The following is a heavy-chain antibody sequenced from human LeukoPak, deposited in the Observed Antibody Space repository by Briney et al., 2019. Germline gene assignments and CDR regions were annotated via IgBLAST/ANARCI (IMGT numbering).Heavy chain of an antibody. CDR2: INPRGGST. CDR1: GYTFTSYY. Sequence: ASVKVSCKASGYTFTSYYMHWVRQAPGQGLEWMGMINPRGGSTSYAQKFQGRVTMTRDTSTSTVYLELSSLRSEDTAVYYCAGVLVGAIGNYFDYWGQGTLVTVSS. D-gene: IGHD1-26*01. V-gene: IGHV1-46*01. J-gene: IGHJ4*02. CDR3: AGVLVGAIGNYFDY.